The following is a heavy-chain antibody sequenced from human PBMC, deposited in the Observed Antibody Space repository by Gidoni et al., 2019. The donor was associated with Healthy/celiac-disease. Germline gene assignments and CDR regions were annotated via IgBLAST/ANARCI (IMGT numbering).Heavy chain of an antibody. J-gene: IGHJ3*02. CDR3: AKDHRGAFDI. V-gene: IGHV3-30*18. Sequence: QVQLVESGGGVVQPGRSLRLSCAASGFTFSSYGMHWVRQAPGKGLEWVAVISYDESNKYYADSVKGRFTISRDNSKNTLYLQMNSLRAEDTAVYYCAKDHRGAFDIWGQGTMVTVSS. CDR2: ISYDESNK. CDR1: GFTFSSYG.